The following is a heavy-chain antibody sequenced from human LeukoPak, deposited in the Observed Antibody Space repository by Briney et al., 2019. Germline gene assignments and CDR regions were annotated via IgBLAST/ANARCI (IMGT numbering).Heavy chain of an antibody. V-gene: IGHV3-21*01. CDR3: ATYPGLARMDV. CDR1: GFTFSSDN. D-gene: IGHD5-12*01. Sequence: PGGSLRLSCAASGFTFSSDNMNWVRQAPGQGLEGVQSMRSRSSYKYYADSVKGRFTVSRDNAKNSIFRHIDSLRFDDTAVYFCATYPGLARMDVWGQGTTVTVSS. CDR2: MRSRSSYK. J-gene: IGHJ6*02.